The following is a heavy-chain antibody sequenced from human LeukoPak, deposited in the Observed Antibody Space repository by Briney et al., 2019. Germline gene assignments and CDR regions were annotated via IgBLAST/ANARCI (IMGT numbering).Heavy chain of an antibody. V-gene: IGHV4-34*01. CDR1: GGSFSGYY. CDR2: INHSGST. D-gene: IGHD1-7*01. J-gene: IGHJ4*02. Sequence: SETLSLTCAVYGGSFSGYYWSWIRQPPGKGLEWIGEINHSGSTNYNPSLKSRVTISVDTSKNQFSLKLSSVTAADTAVYYCARGITGTTPYYFGYWGQGTLVTVFS. CDR3: ARGITGTTPYYFGY.